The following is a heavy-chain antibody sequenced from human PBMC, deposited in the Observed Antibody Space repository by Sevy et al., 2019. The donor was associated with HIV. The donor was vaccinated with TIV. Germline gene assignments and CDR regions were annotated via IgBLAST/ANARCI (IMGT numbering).Heavy chain of an antibody. D-gene: IGHD6-19*01. J-gene: IGHJ5*02. Sequence: ASVKVSCKASGYTFTGYYMHWVRQAPGQGLEWMGWINPNSGGTNYAQKFQGRVTMTRDTSISTAYMELSRLRSDDTAVHYCAREAGIAVAGTGWFDPWGQGTLVTVSS. CDR1: GYTFTGYY. CDR3: AREAGIAVAGTGWFDP. V-gene: IGHV1-2*02. CDR2: INPNSGGT.